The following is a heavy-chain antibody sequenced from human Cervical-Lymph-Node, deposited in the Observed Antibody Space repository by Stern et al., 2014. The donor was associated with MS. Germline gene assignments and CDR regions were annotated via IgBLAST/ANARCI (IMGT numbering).Heavy chain of an antibody. CDR3: LISGSEY. D-gene: IGHD1-26*01. J-gene: IGHJ4*02. CDR2: ISGGGGST. CDR1: GFTISSYA. Sequence: EDQLVESGGGLVLPGRSLRLSCAASGFTISSYAMSWVRQAPGRGLEWVSAISGGGGSTYYADSVRGRFTVSRDTSKNTLYLQMNSLRAEDTAVYYCLISGSEYWGQGTLVTVSS. V-gene: IGHV3-23*04.